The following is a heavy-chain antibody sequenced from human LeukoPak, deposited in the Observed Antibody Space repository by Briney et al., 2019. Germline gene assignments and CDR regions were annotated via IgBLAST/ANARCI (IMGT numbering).Heavy chain of an antibody. J-gene: IGHJ4*02. D-gene: IGHD3-10*01. V-gene: IGHV3-23*01. Sequence: PGGSLRLSCAASGFTFSSYAMSWVRQAPGKGLEWVSAISGSGGSTYYADSVKGRFTISRDNSKNTLYLQMNSLRAEDTAVYYCAKAPQLLWFGELLPIGPFDYWGQGTLVTVSS. CDR3: AKAPQLLWFGELLPIGPFDY. CDR1: GFTFSSYA. CDR2: ISGSGGST.